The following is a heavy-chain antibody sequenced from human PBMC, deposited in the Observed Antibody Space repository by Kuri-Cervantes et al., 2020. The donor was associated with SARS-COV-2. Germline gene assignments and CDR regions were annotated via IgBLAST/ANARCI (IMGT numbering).Heavy chain of an antibody. J-gene: IGHJ6*02. CDR2: IYSGGST. CDR1: GFTFSSYE. CDR3: AREGSGYYYGMDV. V-gene: IGHV3-53*04. Sequence: GESLKISCAASGFTFSSYEMNWVRQAPGKGLEWVSVIYSGGSTYYADSVKGRFTISRHNSKNTLYLQMNSLRAEDTAVYYCAREGSGYYYGMDVWGQGTTVTGAS.